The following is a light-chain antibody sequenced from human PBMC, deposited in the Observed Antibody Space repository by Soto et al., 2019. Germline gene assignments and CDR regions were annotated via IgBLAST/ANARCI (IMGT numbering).Light chain of an antibody. CDR2: DAS. J-gene: IGKJ1*01. V-gene: IGKV3-20*01. CDR1: QTVSINY. Sequence: EIVLTQSPATLSSSPGERATLSCRASQTVSINYLAWYQQKPGQAPRLLIYDASNRATGIPDRFSGSGSGTDFTLTISRLEPEDFAVYYCQQYGSSRWTFGQGTKVDIK. CDR3: QQYGSSRWT.